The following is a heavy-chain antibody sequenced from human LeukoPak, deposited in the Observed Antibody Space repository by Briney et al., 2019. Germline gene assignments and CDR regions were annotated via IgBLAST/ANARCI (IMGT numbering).Heavy chain of an antibody. D-gene: IGHD3-9*01. CDR2: IKSKTDGGTT. CDR1: GFTFSSYA. V-gene: IGHV3-15*01. Sequence: PGGSLRLSCAASGFTFSSYAMSWVRQAPGKGLEWVGRIKSKTDGGTTDYAAPVKGRFTISRDDSKNTLYLQMNSLKTEDTAVCYCTTGLDYDILTGSTSIANTGKFDYWGQGTLVTVSS. CDR3: TTGLDYDILTGSTSIANTGKFDY. J-gene: IGHJ4*02.